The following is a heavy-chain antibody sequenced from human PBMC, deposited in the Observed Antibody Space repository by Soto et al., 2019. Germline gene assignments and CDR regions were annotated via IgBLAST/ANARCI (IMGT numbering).Heavy chain of an antibody. CDR3: ARTSGYSSTDNWFDP. D-gene: IGHD6-13*01. CDR2: ISAYNGNT. V-gene: IGHV1-18*01. J-gene: IGHJ5*02. CDR1: GYTFTSYG. Sequence: DSVKVSCKASGYTFTSYGISWVRQSPGQGLEWMGWISAYNGNTNNAQRFQGRVAVTTDTSTSTAYMELMNLRSDDTAVYYCARTSGYSSTDNWFDPWGQGTLVTVSS.